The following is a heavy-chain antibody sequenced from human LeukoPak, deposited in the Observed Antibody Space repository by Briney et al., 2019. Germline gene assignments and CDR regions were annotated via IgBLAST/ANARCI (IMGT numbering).Heavy chain of an antibody. Sequence: SETLSLTCTVSGGSISSYYWSWIRQPPGKGLEWIGYIYYSGSTNYNPSLKSRVTISVDTSKNQFSLKLSSVTAADTAVYYCVASYDTVFDIWGQGTMVTVSS. CDR2: IYYSGST. CDR1: GGSISSYY. D-gene: IGHD3-22*01. CDR3: VASYDTVFDI. V-gene: IGHV4-59*01. J-gene: IGHJ3*02.